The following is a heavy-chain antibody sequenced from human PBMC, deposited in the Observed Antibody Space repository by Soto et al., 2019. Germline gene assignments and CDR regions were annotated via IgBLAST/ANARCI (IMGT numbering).Heavy chain of an antibody. CDR3: ARQRMIGVPFDI. D-gene: IGHD3-16*01. V-gene: IGHV4-39*01. CDR1: GGSISGGSPSTTFY. J-gene: IGHJ3*02. Sequence: QLQLQESGPGLVKSSETLSLTCSVSGGSISGGSPSTTFYWAWIRQPPGKGLEWIGTVYQSGSTIYTPSLKRRVLISVDQPNSQFSLSLTXVTXXXXAVYYCARQRMIGVPFDIWGHGTLVTVSS. CDR2: VYQSGST.